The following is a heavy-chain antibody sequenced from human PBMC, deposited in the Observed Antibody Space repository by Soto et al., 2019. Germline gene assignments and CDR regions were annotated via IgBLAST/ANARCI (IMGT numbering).Heavy chain of an antibody. D-gene: IGHD2-21*01. CDR3: ARDFIVGGYFDY. CDR2: INHSGST. J-gene: IGHJ4*02. CDR1: GGSFSGYY. V-gene: IGHV4-34*01. Sequence: SETLSLTCAVYGGSFSGYYWSWIRQPPGKGLEWIGEINHSGSTNYNPSLKSRVTISVDTSKNQFSLKLSSVTAADTAVYYCARDFIVGGYFDYWGQGTLVTVSS.